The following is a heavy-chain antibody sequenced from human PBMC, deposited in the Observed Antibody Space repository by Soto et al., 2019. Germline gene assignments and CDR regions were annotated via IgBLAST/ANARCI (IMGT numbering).Heavy chain of an antibody. V-gene: IGHV4-4*02. CDR1: SGSISSSNW. D-gene: IGHD6-19*01. CDR2: IYHSGST. Sequence: QVQLQESGPGLVKPSGTLSLTCVVSSGSISSSNWWSWVRQPPGKGLEWIGEIYHSGSTNYNPSLTRRVPISVDKSKNQFSLKLTSGTAADTAVYYCSQGGGAGGWYRRFDYGGQGTLVTVSS. J-gene: IGHJ4*02. CDR3: SQGGGAGGWYRRFDY.